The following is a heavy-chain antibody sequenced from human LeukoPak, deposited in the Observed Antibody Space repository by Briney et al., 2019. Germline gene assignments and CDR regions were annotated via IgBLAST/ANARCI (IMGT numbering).Heavy chain of an antibody. CDR2: IDYSGST. D-gene: IGHD4-17*01. CDR3: ARGGPLPTVTPSAYFDY. Sequence: PSETLSLTCTVSGGSISSSSYYWGWIRQPPGKGLEWIGRIDYSGSTYYNPSLKSRVTISVDTSKNQFSLKLSSVTAADTAVYYCARGGPLPTVTPSAYFDYWGQGTLVTVSS. J-gene: IGHJ4*02. V-gene: IGHV4-39*07. CDR1: GGSISSSSYY.